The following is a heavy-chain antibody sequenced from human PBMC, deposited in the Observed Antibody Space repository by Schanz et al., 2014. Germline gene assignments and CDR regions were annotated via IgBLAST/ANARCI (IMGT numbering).Heavy chain of an antibody. J-gene: IGHJ4*02. CDR3: AKDFVPLVQQLIRSGGAHLDH. CDR1: GFTFSNYG. D-gene: IGHD6-13*01. CDR2: ISYDGSDK. V-gene: IGHV3-30*18. Sequence: QVQLVESGGGVVQPGRSLRLSCAASGFTFSNYGLVWVRQAPGKGLEWLAVISYDGSDKFHADSMKGRFTISRDNSKNTLYLHMNSLRVEDTAVYYCAKDFVPLVQQLIRSGGAHLDHWGLGTLVTVSS.